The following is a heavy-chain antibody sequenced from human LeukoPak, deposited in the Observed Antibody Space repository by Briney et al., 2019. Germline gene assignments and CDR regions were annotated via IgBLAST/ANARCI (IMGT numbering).Heavy chain of an antibody. J-gene: IGHJ4*02. CDR3: SRESGAFCPFGY. V-gene: IGHV4-4*02. CDR1: GGSISNTNW. CDR2: VSLAGQT. D-gene: IGHD1-26*01. Sequence: MPSGTLSLTCDASGGSISNTNWWSWVRQPPGQGLEWIGEVSLAGQTNYNPSLNGRVTMSLDESSNQLSLKLTSVTAADTAIYYCSRESGAFCPFGYWGQGTLVIVPS.